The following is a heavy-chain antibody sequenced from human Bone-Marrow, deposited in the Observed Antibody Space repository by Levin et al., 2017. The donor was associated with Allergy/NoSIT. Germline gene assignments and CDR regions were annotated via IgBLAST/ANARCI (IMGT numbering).Heavy chain of an antibody. CDR2: IYPGDSDI. Sequence: KVSCKASEYSFTRYWIGWVRQMPGKGLEWMGSIYPGDSDITYSPSFQGQVTISADKSLTTAYLQLSSLKASDTAMYYCARWRTGYPQYYFDYWGQGTLVTVSS. D-gene: IGHD3/OR15-3a*01. J-gene: IGHJ4*02. V-gene: IGHV5-51*01. CDR1: EYSFTRYW. CDR3: ARWRTGYPQYYFDY.